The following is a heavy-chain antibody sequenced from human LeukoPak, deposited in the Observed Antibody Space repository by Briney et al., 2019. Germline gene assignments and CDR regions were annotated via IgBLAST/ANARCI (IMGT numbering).Heavy chain of an antibody. V-gene: IGHV4-4*07. Sequence: SETLSLTCAVYGGSFSGYYWSWIRQPAGKGLEWIGRIYTSGSTNYNPSLKSRVTMSVDTSKNQFSLKLSSVTAADTAVYYCARDDLAAAGYFDYWGQGTLVTVSS. CDR1: GGSFSGYY. CDR3: ARDDLAAAGYFDY. D-gene: IGHD6-13*01. CDR2: IYTSGST. J-gene: IGHJ4*02.